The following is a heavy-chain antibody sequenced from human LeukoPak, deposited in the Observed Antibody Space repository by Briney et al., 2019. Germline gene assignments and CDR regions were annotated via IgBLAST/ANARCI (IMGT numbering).Heavy chain of an antibody. D-gene: IGHD3-22*01. Sequence: GGSLRLSCAASGFTFNSYAMSWVRQAPGKGLEWVSSISGNGGSTYYTDSVKGRFTISRDNSKNTLYLQMNSLRAEDTAVYYCVKDQDSGAYSRFDYWGQGTLVTVSS. J-gene: IGHJ4*02. V-gene: IGHV3-23*01. CDR3: VKDQDSGAYSRFDY. CDR2: ISGNGGST. CDR1: GFTFNSYA.